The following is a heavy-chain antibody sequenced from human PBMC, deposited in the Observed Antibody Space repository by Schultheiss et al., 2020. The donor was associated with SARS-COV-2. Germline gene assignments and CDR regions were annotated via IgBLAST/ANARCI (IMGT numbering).Heavy chain of an antibody. V-gene: IGHV3-30*03. CDR3: ARESNMAARLFDV. Sequence: GGSLRLSCAASGFTFSNAWMNWVRQAPGKGLEWVAVISYDGSDRYYADSVKGRFTISRDNAKNSLYLEINSLRAEDTAVYYCARESNMAARLFDVWGQGALVTVSS. CDR1: GFTFSNAW. J-gene: IGHJ4*02. D-gene: IGHD6-6*01. CDR2: ISYDGSDR.